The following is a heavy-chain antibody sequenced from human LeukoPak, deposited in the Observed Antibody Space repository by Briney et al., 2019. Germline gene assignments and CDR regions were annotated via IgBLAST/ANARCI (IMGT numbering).Heavy chain of an antibody. CDR3: ASLYDSSGYYYGFDY. Sequence: GGSLRLSCAASGFTFSNYAMHWVRQAPGKGLEWVAVISYDGSNKYYADSVKGRFTISRDNSKNTLSLHMNSLRAEGTAVYYCASLYDSSGYYYGFDYWGQGTLVTVSS. CDR2: ISYDGSNK. V-gene: IGHV3-30-3*01. CDR1: GFTFSNYA. D-gene: IGHD3-22*01. J-gene: IGHJ4*02.